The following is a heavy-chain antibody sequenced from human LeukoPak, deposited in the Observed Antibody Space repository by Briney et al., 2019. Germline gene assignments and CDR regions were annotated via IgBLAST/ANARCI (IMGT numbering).Heavy chain of an antibody. J-gene: IGHJ4*02. CDR3: GRSNQADDY. D-gene: IGHD1-14*01. CDR2: INAGGSST. V-gene: IGHV3-74*01. Sequence: GGSLRLSFAAPGFTFSSYWMHWFRQVPGKGLVWVSRINAGGSSTTYADSVKGRFTISRDNAKNTLYLQMDSLRADDTGVYYCGRSNQADDYWGQGTLVTVSS. CDR1: GFTFSSYW.